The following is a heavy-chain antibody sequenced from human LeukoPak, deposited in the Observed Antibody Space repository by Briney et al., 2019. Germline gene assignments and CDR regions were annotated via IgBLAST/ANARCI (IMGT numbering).Heavy chain of an antibody. J-gene: IGHJ6*03. Sequence: PSETLSLTCAVSGGSMTTRNYYRGWIRQPPGKGLEWIGHKYYSGSTYYNPSLKSRVSISVDTTIYQFSLNLSSVTAADTAVYYCARGSGSNYYYYMDVWGKGTTVTVSS. CDR1: GGSMTTRNYY. CDR2: KYYSGST. CDR3: ARGSGSNYYYYMDV. V-gene: IGHV4-39*07. D-gene: IGHD6-19*01.